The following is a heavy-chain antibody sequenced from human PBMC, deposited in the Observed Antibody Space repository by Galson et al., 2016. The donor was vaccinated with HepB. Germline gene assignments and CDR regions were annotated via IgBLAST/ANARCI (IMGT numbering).Heavy chain of an antibody. V-gene: IGHV3-23*01. Sequence: SLRLSCAASGFTLSSYAMSWVRQAPGKGLEWVSAITGSSRTTYYGDSVKGRFTISRENSKNTLYLQMDSLRAEDTAVYYCARDLLGFSGYDFGGLPEYWGQGTLVTVSS. D-gene: IGHD5-12*01. J-gene: IGHJ4*02. CDR1: GFTLSSYA. CDR2: ITGSSRTT. CDR3: ARDLLGFSGYDFGGLPEY.